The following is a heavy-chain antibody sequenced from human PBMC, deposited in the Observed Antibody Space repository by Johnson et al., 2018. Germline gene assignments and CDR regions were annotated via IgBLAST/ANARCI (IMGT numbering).Heavy chain of an antibody. CDR2: FTGSGVGT. CDR1: GFTFETYA. V-gene: IGHV3-23*04. Sequence: VQLVQSGGGLVQPGGSLRLSCAPSGFTFETYALSWVRQAPGKGLEWVSAFTGSGVGTYSAASVKGRFTISRDNSDNPFYLQMNRLSAEDTAVYFCARGRGNFLGLNSFHYYYSRAGLCKWTTGTVSS. CDR3: ARGRGNFLGLNSFHYYYSRAG. D-gene: IGHD2/OR15-2a*01. J-gene: IGHJ6*03.